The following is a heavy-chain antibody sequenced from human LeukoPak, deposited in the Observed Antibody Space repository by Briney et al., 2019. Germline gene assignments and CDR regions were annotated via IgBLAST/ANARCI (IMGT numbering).Heavy chain of an antibody. CDR3: ATYPPGSCIRTTCYTYFDS. J-gene: IGHJ4*02. V-gene: IGHV3-15*01. D-gene: IGHD2-2*02. CDR1: GFTFYNAW. Sequence: GGSLRLSCAASGFTFYNAWMNWVRQTPGKGLEWVGRITSRTDGGTTDYAAPVKGRFTISRDDSKNTLYLQMNGLKTEDTALYYCATYPPGSCIRTTCYTYFDSWGQGTLVTVSS. CDR2: ITSRTDGGTT.